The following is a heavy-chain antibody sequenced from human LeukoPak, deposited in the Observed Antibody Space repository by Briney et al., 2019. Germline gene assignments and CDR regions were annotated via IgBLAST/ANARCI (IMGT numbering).Heavy chain of an antibody. J-gene: IGHJ4*02. CDR3: ATNFDFWSDAPPK. V-gene: IGHV3-73*01. CDR2: VRSKTNNYAT. Sequence: SGGSLRLSCAASGFTFSGSALHWVRQASGKGLEWVGRVRSKTNNYATEYTASVKGRFIISRDDSRNTAYLQMNSLKPEDTAVYYCATNFDFWSDAPPKWGQGTLVTVSS. CDR1: GFTFSGSA. D-gene: IGHD3-3*01.